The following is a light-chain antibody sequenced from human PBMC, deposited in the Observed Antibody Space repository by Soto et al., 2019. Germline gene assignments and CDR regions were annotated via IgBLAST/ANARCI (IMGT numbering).Light chain of an antibody. CDR1: QSISSF. CDR2: AAS. Sequence: DIQMTQSPSSLSASVGDRVTITCRASQSISSFLNWYQQKPGKAPKLLIYAASSLQGGVPSRFSGSGSGTEFTLTISSLQPEDFVTYYCQQSYNTPYTFGQGTRLEIK. CDR3: QQSYNTPYT. J-gene: IGKJ2*01. V-gene: IGKV1-39*01.